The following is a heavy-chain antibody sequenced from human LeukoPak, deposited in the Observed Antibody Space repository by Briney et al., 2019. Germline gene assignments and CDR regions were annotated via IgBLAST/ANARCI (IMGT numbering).Heavy chain of an antibody. CDR2: IKSKTDGGTT. CDR1: GFTFSNAW. CDR3: TADPPPYYYDSTQY. D-gene: IGHD3-22*01. V-gene: IGHV3-15*01. Sequence: KSGGSLRLSCAASGFTFSNAWMSWVRQAPGKGLEWVGRIKSKTDGGTTDYAAPVKGRFTISRDDSKNTLYLQMNSLKTEDTAVYYCTADPPPYYYDSTQYWGQGTLVTVSS. J-gene: IGHJ4*02.